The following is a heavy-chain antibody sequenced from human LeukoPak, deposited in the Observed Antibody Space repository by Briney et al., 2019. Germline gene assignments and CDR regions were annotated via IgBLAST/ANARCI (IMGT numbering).Heavy chain of an antibody. Sequence: ASVKVSCKASGGTYSSYAISWVRQAPGQGLEWMGRIIPIFGTANYAQKFQGRVTITTDESTSTAYMELSSLRSEDTAVYYCARGRGYCSGGSCYSVFDYWGQGTLVTVSS. CDR3: ARGRGYCSGGSCYSVFDY. CDR2: IIPIFGTA. D-gene: IGHD2-15*01. J-gene: IGHJ4*02. V-gene: IGHV1-69*05. CDR1: GGTYSSYA.